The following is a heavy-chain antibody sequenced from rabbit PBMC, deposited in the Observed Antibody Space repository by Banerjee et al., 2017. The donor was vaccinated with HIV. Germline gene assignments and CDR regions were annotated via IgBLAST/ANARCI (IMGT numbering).Heavy chain of an antibody. V-gene: IGHV1S40*01. CDR1: GFDLSSGYD. CDR3: ARDLDGVIGWNFAW. J-gene: IGHJ4*01. Sequence: QSLEESGGDLVKPGASLTLTCTVSGFDLSSGYDMCWVRQAPGKGLEWIACIYTGDGRTWYASWVDGRFTISKTSSTTVTLQMTSLTAADTATYFCARDLDGVIGWNFAWWGPGTLVTVS. D-gene: IGHD4-1*01. CDR2: IYTGDGRT.